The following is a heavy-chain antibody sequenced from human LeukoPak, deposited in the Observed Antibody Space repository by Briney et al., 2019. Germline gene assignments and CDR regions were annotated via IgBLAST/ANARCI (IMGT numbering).Heavy chain of an antibody. CDR2: IWYDGGNK. D-gene: IGHD3-10*01. CDR1: GFTFSNYC. Sequence: PGRSLRLSCAASGFTFSNYCMHWVRQAPGKGLEWVAVIWYDGGNKYYADSVKGRFTISRDNSKSTLYLQMNSVRAEDTAVYYCARDVPYYYASGSSKPLDYWGQGTLVTVSS. J-gene: IGHJ4*02. CDR3: ARDVPYYYASGSSKPLDY. V-gene: IGHV3-33*01.